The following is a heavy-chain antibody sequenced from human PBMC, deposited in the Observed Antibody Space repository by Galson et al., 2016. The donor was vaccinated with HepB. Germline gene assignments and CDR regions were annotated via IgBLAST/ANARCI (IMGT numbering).Heavy chain of an antibody. CDR1: GYTFTTYY. Sequence: SVKVSCKASGYTFTTYYLHWVRQAPGQGLEWMGIISPSGGSASYAQRFQGRVTMTRGTSTTTVYMELSNLGSEDTAVYYCARDWGHYYFDFWGQGTLVTVSS. D-gene: IGHD3-16*01. V-gene: IGHV1-46*01. J-gene: IGHJ4*02. CDR2: ISPSGGSA. CDR3: ARDWGHYYFDF.